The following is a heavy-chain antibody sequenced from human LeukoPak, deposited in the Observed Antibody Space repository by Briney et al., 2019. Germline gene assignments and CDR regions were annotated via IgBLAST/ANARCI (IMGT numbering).Heavy chain of an antibody. V-gene: IGHV4-34*01. J-gene: IGHJ4*02. CDR2: INHSGST. D-gene: IGHD3-10*01. Sequence: SETLSLTCAVYGGSFSGYYWSWIRQPPGKGLEWIGEINHSGSTTYNPSLKSRVAISVDTSKNQFSLKLSSVTAADTAVYFCARQNYGSAPLRYWGQGTLVTVSS. CDR1: GGSFSGYY. CDR3: ARQNYGSAPLRY.